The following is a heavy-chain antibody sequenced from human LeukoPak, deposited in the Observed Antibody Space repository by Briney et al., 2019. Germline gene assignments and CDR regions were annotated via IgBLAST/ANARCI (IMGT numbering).Heavy chain of an antibody. Sequence: PGGSLRLSCAASGFTFSKYWMLWVRQAPGKGLESVSRINTDGTVTTYADSVKGRFTVSRDNADNTMFLQMNSVREADTAVYYCATKQWLSPPPDSWGQGTPVTASS. CDR3: ATKQWLSPPPDS. CDR1: GFTFSKYW. D-gene: IGHD6-19*01. J-gene: IGHJ4*02. V-gene: IGHV3-74*01. CDR2: INTDGTVT.